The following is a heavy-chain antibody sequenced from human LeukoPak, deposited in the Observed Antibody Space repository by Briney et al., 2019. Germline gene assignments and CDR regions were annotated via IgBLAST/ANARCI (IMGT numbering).Heavy chain of an antibody. D-gene: IGHD7-27*01. CDR3: ARGINWVDY. CDR2: IDWNGGST. Sequence: RGSLRLSCAASGFTSDDYGMTWVRQAPGKGMEWISCIDWNGGSTGDADSVKGRFTIARDNAKNSLSLQMNSLRAEDTALYYWARGINWVDYWGKGILVSVSS. V-gene: IGHV3-20*04. J-gene: IGHJ4*02. CDR1: GFTSDDYG.